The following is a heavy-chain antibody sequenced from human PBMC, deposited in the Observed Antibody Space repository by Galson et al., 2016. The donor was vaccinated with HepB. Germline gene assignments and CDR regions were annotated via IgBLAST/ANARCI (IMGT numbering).Heavy chain of an antibody. D-gene: IGHD1-26*01. CDR3: ARDQGIRGSSYAFQPDFDF. V-gene: IGHV3-23*01. CDR2: ISGTGGDT. J-gene: IGHJ4*02. CDR1: GFKFSDYA. Sequence: SLRLSCATSGFKFSDYAMTWVRQTPGQGLEWISSISGTGGDTNYADSVKDRFSISRDNSKNTLSLQMNSLMGEDTALYYCARDQGIRGSSYAFQPDFDFLGQGTLVTVSS.